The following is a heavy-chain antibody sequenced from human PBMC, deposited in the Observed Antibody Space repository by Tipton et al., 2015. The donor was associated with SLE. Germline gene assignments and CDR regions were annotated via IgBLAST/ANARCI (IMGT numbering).Heavy chain of an antibody. CDR3: AKGGRLGYCSGGSCYHFDY. Sequence: GSLRLSCAASGFTFSSYSMNWVRQAPGKGLEWVSYISSSSSTIYYADSVKGRFTISRDNSRNTLYLQMNSLRAEDTAVYYCAKGGRLGYCSGGSCYHFDYWGQGTLVTVSS. D-gene: IGHD2-15*01. V-gene: IGHV3-48*01. J-gene: IGHJ4*02. CDR1: GFTFSSYS. CDR2: ISSSSSTI.